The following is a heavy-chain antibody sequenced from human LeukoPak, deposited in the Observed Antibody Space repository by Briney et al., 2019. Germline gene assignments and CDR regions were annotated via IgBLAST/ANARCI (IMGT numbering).Heavy chain of an antibody. J-gene: IGHJ6*03. CDR1: GFTFSSYE. Sequence: GGSLRLSCAPSGFTFSSYEMNWVRQAPGNGLEWVSYISSSGSTIYSAASVKGRFTISRDNAKNSLYLQMNSLRAEDTAVYYCAELGITMIGGVWGKGTTVTTS. CDR2: ISSSGSTI. V-gene: IGHV3-48*03. D-gene: IGHD3-10*02. CDR3: AELGITMIGGV.